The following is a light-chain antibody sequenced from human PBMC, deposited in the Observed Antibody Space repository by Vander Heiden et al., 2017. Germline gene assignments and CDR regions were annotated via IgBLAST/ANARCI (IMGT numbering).Light chain of an antibody. CDR3: LIWHTSAWV. V-gene: IGLV5-45*01. CDR1: SDINVGTYR. J-gene: IGLJ3*02. CDR2: YNSDSDK. Sequence: QAVLTQPPSLSASPGASASLPCTLRSDINVGTYRIYWYQQKPGSPPQYLLRYNSDSDKQQGSGVPSRFSGSKDASANAGILLIFGLQSEDEADYYCLIWHTSAWVFGGGTKLTVL.